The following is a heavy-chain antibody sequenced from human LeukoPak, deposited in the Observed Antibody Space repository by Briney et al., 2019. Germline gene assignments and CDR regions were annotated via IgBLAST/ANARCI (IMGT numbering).Heavy chain of an antibody. CDR3: ARLGSTWFGGGDWFDP. D-gene: IGHD3-10*01. CDR2: VYFSGST. V-gene: IGHV4-39*02. CDR1: GGSISSSSNY. Sequence: SETLSLTCTVSGGSISSSSNYWGWIRQPPGKGLEWIGSVYFSGSTYYNPSLKSRVTISLGTSKNHFSLKLRSVTAADTAVYYCARLGSTWFGGGDWFDPWGQGTLVTISS. J-gene: IGHJ5*02.